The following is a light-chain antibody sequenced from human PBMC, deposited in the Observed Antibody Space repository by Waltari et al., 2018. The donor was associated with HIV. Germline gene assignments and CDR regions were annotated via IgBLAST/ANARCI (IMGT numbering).Light chain of an antibody. V-gene: IGKV4-1*01. J-gene: IGKJ5*01. CDR1: RSVLYSSNNKNF. CDR3: QQYYDAPPIT. CDR2: WAS. Sequence: DIVMTQSPDSLAVSLGERATINCKSSRSVLYSSNNKNFLAWYQHKPGQPPKLLIYWASTREAGVPDRFSGSGSGTDFTLTISSLQAEDVAMYYCQQYYDAPPITFGQGTRLEIK.